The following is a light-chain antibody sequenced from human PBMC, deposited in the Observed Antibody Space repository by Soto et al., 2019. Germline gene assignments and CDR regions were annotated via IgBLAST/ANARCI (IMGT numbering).Light chain of an antibody. V-gene: IGKV1-39*01. CDR2: AAY. J-gene: IGKJ5*01. Sequence: DIQMTQSPSSLSASVGERPTITSRPSTSIRSYLNWYQQKPGKARKLLIYAAYSLQSGVPSRFSGSGCGRDFTLTISSLHPEDFATYYCQQSYSTPPITFGQGTRLEIK. CDR1: TSIRSY. CDR3: QQSYSTPPIT.